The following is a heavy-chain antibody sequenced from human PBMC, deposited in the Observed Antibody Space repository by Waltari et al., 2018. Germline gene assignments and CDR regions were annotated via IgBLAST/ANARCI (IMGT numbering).Heavy chain of an antibody. CDR1: GYSISSGYY. Sequence: QVQLQESGPGLVKPSETLSLTCAVSGYSISSGYYWGWIRQPPGKGLEWIGSIYHSGSTYYNPSLKSRVTISLDTSKNQFSLKLSSVTAADTAVYYCARTLGTTNAFDIWGQGTMVTVSS. V-gene: IGHV4-38-2*01. J-gene: IGHJ3*02. CDR3: ARTLGTTNAFDI. D-gene: IGHD4-17*01. CDR2: IYHSGST.